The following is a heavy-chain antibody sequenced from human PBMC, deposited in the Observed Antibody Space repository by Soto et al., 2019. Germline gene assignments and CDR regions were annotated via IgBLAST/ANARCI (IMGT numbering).Heavy chain of an antibody. Sequence: PSETLSLTCTVSGGSICSYYWSWIRQPPGKGLEWIGYIYYSGSTNYNPSLKSRVTISVDTSKNQFSLKLSSVTAADTAVYYCARLLWFGESHPHFDYWGQGTLVTVS. D-gene: IGHD3-10*01. V-gene: IGHV4-59*08. CDR3: ARLLWFGESHPHFDY. CDR2: IYYSGST. CDR1: GGSICSYY. J-gene: IGHJ4*02.